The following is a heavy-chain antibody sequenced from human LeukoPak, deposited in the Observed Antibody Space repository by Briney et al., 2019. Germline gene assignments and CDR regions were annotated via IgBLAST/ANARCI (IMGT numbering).Heavy chain of an antibody. CDR2: IYSGGST. CDR3: ARRNPLSDNAFDI. V-gene: IGHV3-53*01. CDR1: GFTVSSNY. D-gene: IGHD2/OR15-2a*01. Sequence: GGSLRLSCAASGFTVSSNYMSWVRQAPGKGLEWVSVIYSGGSTYYADSVKGRFTISRHNPKKKLYLQINSLRAEDTAVYYCARRNPLSDNAFDILGQGTMVTVSS. J-gene: IGHJ3*02.